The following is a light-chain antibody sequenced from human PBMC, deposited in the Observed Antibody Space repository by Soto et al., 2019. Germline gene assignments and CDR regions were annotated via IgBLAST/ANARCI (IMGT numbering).Light chain of an antibody. J-gene: IGKJ4*01. CDR1: QSVSSD. CDR2: GAS. V-gene: IGKV3-15*01. Sequence: EIVMTQSPATLSVSPGERATLSCRASQSVSSDFAWYQQKPGQAPRLLISGASTRATGIPDRFSGSGSGTEFTLTIRSLQSEDFAVYYCQQYNNWPPAFGGGSNVEIK. CDR3: QQYNNWPPA.